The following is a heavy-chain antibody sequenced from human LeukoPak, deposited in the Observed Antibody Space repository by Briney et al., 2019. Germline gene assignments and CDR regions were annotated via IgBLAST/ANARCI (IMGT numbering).Heavy chain of an antibody. CDR1: GFTFSSYA. J-gene: IGHJ4*02. D-gene: IGHD6-6*01. Sequence: GGSLRLSCAASGFTFSSYAMSWVRQAPGKGLEWVSAISGSGGSTYYADSVKGRFTISRDNSKNTLYLQMNSLGAEDTAVYYCAKSSIAARPAYLDYWGQGTLVTVSS. CDR2: ISGSGGST. V-gene: IGHV3-23*01. CDR3: AKSSIAARPAYLDY.